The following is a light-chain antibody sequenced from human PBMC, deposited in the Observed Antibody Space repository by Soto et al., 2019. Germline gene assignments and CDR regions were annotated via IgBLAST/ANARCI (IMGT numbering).Light chain of an antibody. CDR3: LQYYNYPLT. CDR2: AAS. J-gene: IGKJ4*01. Sequence: DIQMTQSPSTLSAYVGDIVTITCRASQSISEWLAWYQQKPGKPPKILIYAASTLASGVPSRFSGSGSGTEFTLTISSLQPEDFATYYCLQYYNYPLTFGGGTKVEIK. V-gene: IGKV1-5*03. CDR1: QSISEW.